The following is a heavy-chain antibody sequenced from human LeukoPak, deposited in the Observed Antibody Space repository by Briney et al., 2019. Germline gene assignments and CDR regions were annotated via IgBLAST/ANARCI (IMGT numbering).Heavy chain of an antibody. D-gene: IGHD2-2*01. CDR1: GGSISSSSYY. V-gene: IGHV4-39*01. CDR3: ARLVGDQVDY. Sequence: SETLSLTCTVSGGSISSSSYYWGWIRQPPGKGLEWIGSIYYSGSTYYNPSLKSRVTISVDTSKNQFSLKLSSVTAADTAVYYCARLVGDQVDYWGQGTLVTVSS. J-gene: IGHJ4*02. CDR2: IYYSGST.